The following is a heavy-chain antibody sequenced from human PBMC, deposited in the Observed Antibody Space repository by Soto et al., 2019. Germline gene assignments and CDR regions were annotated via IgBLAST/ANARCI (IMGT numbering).Heavy chain of an antibody. CDR3: AKGLVGYAFGVQDYFFGMDV. CDR2: ISYDGVNK. Sequence: QVQVVESGGGLVQPGRSLRLSCGASGFNFSTYGMHWVRQVPGKGLEWVAVISYDGVNKYSAGSVRGRFTISRDNSKNTLYLQMNSLRAEDTAVYYCAKGLVGYAFGVQDYFFGMDVWGQGTTVTVAS. V-gene: IGHV3-30*18. D-gene: IGHD1-26*01. CDR1: GFNFSTYG. J-gene: IGHJ6*02.